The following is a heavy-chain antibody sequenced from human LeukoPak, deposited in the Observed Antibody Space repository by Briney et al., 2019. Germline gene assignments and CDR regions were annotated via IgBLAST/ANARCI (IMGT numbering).Heavy chain of an antibody. Sequence: SETLSLTCTVSGGSISSYYVSWIRQPPGRGLEWIGYNSYTGRTDYNPSLKSRVTISVDMSKKQFSLKVSSVTAADTAVYYCARGSVYFDSWGQGTLVTVSS. J-gene: IGHJ4*02. CDR2: NSYTGRT. CDR3: ARGSVYFDS. V-gene: IGHV4-59*01. CDR1: GGSISSYY.